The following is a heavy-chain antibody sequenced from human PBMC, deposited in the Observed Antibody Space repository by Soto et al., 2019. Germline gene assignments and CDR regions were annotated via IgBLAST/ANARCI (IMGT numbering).Heavy chain of an antibody. V-gene: IGHV5-51*01. D-gene: IGHD7-27*01. CDR3: VRATGASTNYFDY. Sequence: HGESLKISCKASGYSFTSYWIGWVRQMPGKGLECMGIIYPSDSDTRYSPSFQGQVTISVDKSISTAYLQWSSLKASDTAMYYCVRATGASTNYFDYWGQGALVTVSS. CDR2: IYPSDSDT. CDR1: GYSFTSYW. J-gene: IGHJ4*01.